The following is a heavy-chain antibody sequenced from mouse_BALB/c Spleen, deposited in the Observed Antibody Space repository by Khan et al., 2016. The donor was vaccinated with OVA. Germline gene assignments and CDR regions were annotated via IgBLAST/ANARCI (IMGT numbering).Heavy chain of an antibody. CDR2: IGYSGST. CDR3: SRLGPGFTY. J-gene: IGHJ3*01. V-gene: IGHV3-2*02. D-gene: IGHD4-1*01. CDR1: GYSITSDYA. Sequence: EVKLLESGPGLVKSSQSLSLTCTVTGYSITSDYACNWIRQFPGNKLEWMGYIGYSGSTSYSPFLKSRISITRDTSKNQFFLQLNSVTTEDTATYYCSRLGPGFTYWGQGTLVTVSA.